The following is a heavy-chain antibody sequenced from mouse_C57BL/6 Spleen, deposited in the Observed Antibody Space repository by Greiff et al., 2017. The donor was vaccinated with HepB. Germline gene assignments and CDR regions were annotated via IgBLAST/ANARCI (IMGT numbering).Heavy chain of an antibody. CDR1: GYTFTSYG. J-gene: IGHJ3*01. V-gene: IGHV1-81*01. Sequence: QVQLQQSGAELARPGASVKLSCKASGYTFTSYGISWVKQRTGQGLEWIGEIYPRSGNTYYNEKFKGKATLTADKSSSTAYMELRSLTSEDSAVYFCALKLTGTTAYWGQGTLVTVSA. CDR3: ALKLTGTTAY. D-gene: IGHD4-1*01. CDR2: IYPRSGNT.